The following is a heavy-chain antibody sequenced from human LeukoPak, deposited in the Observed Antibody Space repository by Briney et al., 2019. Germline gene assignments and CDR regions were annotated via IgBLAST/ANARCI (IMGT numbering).Heavy chain of an antibody. D-gene: IGHD3-22*01. CDR1: GFTFSSYW. J-gene: IGHJ1*01. CDR2: IKSDGRT. Sequence: GGSLTLSCAACGFTFSSYWMHWVRQAPGKELVWVSRIKSDGRTNYAESVKGRFTISRDNAKNQVSLQMNSLRAEDTGVYYCARAPSEIGGYYPEYFRHWGQGTLVTVSS. V-gene: IGHV3-74*01. CDR3: ARAPSEIGGYYPEYFRH.